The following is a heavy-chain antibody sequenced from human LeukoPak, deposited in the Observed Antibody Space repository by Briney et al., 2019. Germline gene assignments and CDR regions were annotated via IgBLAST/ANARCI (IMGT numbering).Heavy chain of an antibody. CDR1: GFTFSTYA. V-gene: IGHV3-23*01. D-gene: IGHD3-3*01. J-gene: IGHJ4*02. Sequence: GGSLRLSCAASGFTFSTYATSWVRQAPGKGLEWVSTFSGTGGSTFYADSVKGRFTISRDDSKNTLYLQMNSLRAEDTAVYYCAKLFWSGYSDYWGQGTLVTVSS. CDR2: FSGTGGST. CDR3: AKLFWSGYSDY.